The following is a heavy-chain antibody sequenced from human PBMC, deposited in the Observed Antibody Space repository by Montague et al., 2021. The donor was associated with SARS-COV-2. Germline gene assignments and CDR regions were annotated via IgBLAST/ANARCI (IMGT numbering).Heavy chain of an antibody. J-gene: IGHJ4*02. Sequence: SETRSLTCTVSGGSISSNYWNWIRQPPGRGLEWIGYIYYSGSTNYNPSLESRVTISADTSKNHFSLKLRSVTAADTAVYYCAGEISGPDYFDYWGQGTLVTVSS. CDR2: IYYSGST. D-gene: IGHD3-10*01. CDR1: GGSISSNY. V-gene: IGHV4-59*01. CDR3: AGEISGPDYFDY.